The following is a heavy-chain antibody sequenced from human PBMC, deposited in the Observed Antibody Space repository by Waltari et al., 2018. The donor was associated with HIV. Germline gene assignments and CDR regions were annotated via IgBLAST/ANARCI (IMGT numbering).Heavy chain of an antibody. CDR1: GFNFNLFT. CDR3: VRDRTSVTTGDFDS. J-gene: IGHJ4*02. CDR2: ITRGSSYL. V-gene: IGHV3-21*02. D-gene: IGHD1-1*01. Sequence: EVRLVESGGGLVKPGGSLTLSCTASGFNFNLFTMTWVRLAPSNVLEWVSSITRGSSYLYYSDAVKGRFTVSRDNAKNSLFLQLKALTAEDTALYFCVRDRTSVTTGDFDSWGQGVPVTVSS.